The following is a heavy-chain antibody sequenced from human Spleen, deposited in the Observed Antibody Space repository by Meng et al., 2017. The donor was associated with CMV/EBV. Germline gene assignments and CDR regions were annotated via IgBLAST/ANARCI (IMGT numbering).Heavy chain of an antibody. CDR3: ARGGNYYGSGSYRPGYYYYYAMDV. V-gene: IGHV1-2*02. D-gene: IGHD3-10*01. Sequence: ASVKVSCKASGYIFTGYYMHWVRQAPGQGLEWMGWINPNSGATNYAQKFQGRVTMTRDTSINTAYMELSRLRSGDTAVYYCARGGNYYGSGSYRPGYYYYYAMDVWGQGTTVTVSS. J-gene: IGHJ6*02. CDR1: GYIFTGYY. CDR2: INPNSGAT.